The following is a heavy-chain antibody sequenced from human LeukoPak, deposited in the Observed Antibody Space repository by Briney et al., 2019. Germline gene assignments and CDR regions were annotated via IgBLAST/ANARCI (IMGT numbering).Heavy chain of an antibody. V-gene: IGHV3-33*06. CDR2: IWYDGSNR. Sequence: GRSLRLSCAASGFTFSSYGMHWVRQAPGKGLEWVAVIWYDGSNRYYADSVKGRSTISRDISKNTLYLQMNSLRAEDTAVYYCAKDRSSSWSFDYWGQGTLVTVSS. D-gene: IGHD6-13*01. CDR3: AKDRSSSWSFDY. J-gene: IGHJ4*02. CDR1: GFTFSSYG.